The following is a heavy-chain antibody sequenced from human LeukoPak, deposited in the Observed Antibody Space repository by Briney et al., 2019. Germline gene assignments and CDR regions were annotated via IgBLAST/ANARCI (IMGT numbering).Heavy chain of an antibody. CDR1: GGSISSGGYY. CDR2: IYYSGST. CDR3: ARGRDGYPNTL. Sequence: PSETLSLTCTVSGGSISSGGYYWSWIRQHPGKGLEWIGYIYYSGSTYYNPSLKSRVTISVDTSKNQFSLKLSSATAADTAVYYCARGRDGYPNTLWGQGTLVTVSS. V-gene: IGHV4-31*03. D-gene: IGHD5-24*01. J-gene: IGHJ4*02.